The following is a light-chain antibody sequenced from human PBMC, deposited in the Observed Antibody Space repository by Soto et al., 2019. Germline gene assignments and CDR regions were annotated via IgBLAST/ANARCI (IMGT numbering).Light chain of an antibody. Sequence: DIQMTQSPSSLSASVGDRVTITCQASQDISNYLNWYQKKPGKAPKLLIYDASNLESGVSSRFSGSGSGTDFTFTISSLRPEDIATYFCQQYDSLPLTFGGGTKVEIK. V-gene: IGKV1-33*01. J-gene: IGKJ4*01. CDR3: QQYDSLPLT. CDR1: QDISNY. CDR2: DAS.